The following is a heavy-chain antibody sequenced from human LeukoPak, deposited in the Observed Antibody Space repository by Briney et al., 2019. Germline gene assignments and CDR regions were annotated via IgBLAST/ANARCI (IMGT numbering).Heavy chain of an antibody. D-gene: IGHD2-2*02. CDR2: INPNSGGT. CDR3: ARVPRRVVVPAAILLDP. Sequence: ASVKVSCKASGYTFTGYYMHWVRQAPGQGLEWTGWINPNSGGTNYAQKFQGRVTMTRDTSISTAYMELSRLRSDDTAVYYCARVPRRVVVPAAILLDPWGQGTLVTVSS. V-gene: IGHV1-2*02. CDR1: GYTFTGYY. J-gene: IGHJ5*02.